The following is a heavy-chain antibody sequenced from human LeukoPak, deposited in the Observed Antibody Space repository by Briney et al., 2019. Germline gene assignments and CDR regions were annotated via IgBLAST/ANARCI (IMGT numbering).Heavy chain of an antibody. V-gene: IGHV4-34*01. CDR3: ASREVTTRPWGWFDP. Sequence: SETLSLTCAVYGGSFSGYYWSWIRQPPGKGLEWIGEINHSGSTNYNPSLKSRVTISVDTSKNQFSLKLSSVTAADTAVYYCASREVTTRPWGWFDPWGQGTLVTVSS. CDR2: INHSGST. D-gene: IGHD4-17*01. J-gene: IGHJ5*02. CDR1: GGSFSGYY.